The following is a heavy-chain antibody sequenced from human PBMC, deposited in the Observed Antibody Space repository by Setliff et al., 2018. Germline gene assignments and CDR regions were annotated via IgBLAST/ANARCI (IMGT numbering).Heavy chain of an antibody. CDR1: GFTFSAAW. J-gene: IGHJ4*02. CDR3: VRDTTSGWMLTN. V-gene: IGHV3-33*08. Sequence: GGSLRLSCAASGFTFSAAWMTWLRLGPGKGPEWVAVIWYDGSNEYYADSVKGRFTISRDNSKNTLYLQMNSLRAEDTAVYYCVRDTTSGWMLTNWGQGTLVTVSS. D-gene: IGHD6-25*01. CDR2: IWYDGSNE.